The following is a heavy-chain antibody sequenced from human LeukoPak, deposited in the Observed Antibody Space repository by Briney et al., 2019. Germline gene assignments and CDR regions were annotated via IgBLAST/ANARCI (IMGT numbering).Heavy chain of an antibody. D-gene: IGHD3-16*01. Sequence: GASVKDSCKTSVYTFSDYYSHWVRQAPGQGLEWMGLIDSNSGATNYAQKFQRRVTKTRATHIRTVYIELSRRRSDDTAAHYCAPGGRSTFGAEPAYYYDYWGQGTLVTVSS. CDR3: APGGRSTFGAEPAYYYDY. CDR2: IDSNSGAT. J-gene: IGHJ4*02. V-gene: IGHV1-2*02. CDR1: VYTFSDYY.